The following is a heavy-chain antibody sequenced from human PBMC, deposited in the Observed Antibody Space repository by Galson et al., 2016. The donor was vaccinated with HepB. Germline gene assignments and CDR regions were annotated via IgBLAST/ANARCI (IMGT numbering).Heavy chain of an antibody. Sequence: SLRLSCAASGFSFSNYNMNWVRQAPGKGPEWVSSISGTSTHIYYADSVKGRFTISRDNAKNSLSLQMNSLRAEDTAMYYCARDRIIMLRGVTNWLDPWGQGTLVTDSS. D-gene: IGHD3-10*01. CDR3: ARDRIIMLRGVTNWLDP. CDR2: ISGTSTHI. V-gene: IGHV3-21*01. CDR1: GFSFSNYN. J-gene: IGHJ5*02.